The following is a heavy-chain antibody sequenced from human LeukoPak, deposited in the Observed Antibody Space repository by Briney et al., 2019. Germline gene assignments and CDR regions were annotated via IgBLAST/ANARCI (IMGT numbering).Heavy chain of an antibody. CDR3: ARDRHCSGGSCYSGRFDP. D-gene: IGHD2-15*01. Sequence: ASVKVSCKASGYTFTGYYMHWVRQAPGQGLEWMGWINPNSGGTNYAQKFQGRVTMTRDTSISTAYMELSRLRSDGTAVYYCARDRHCSGGSCYSGRFDPWGQGTLVTVSS. J-gene: IGHJ5*02. V-gene: IGHV1-2*02. CDR2: INPNSGGT. CDR1: GYTFTGYY.